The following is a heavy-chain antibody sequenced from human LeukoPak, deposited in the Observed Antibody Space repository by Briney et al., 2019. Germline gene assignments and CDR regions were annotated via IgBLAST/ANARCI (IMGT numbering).Heavy chain of an antibody. CDR3: TRDRVSGSGSIDY. Sequence: GGSLRLSCAASGFTFSIYSINWVRQAPGKGLEWVSFITGNSNYIYYADSVKGRFTISRDNAKNSLYLQMNSLRVEDTAVYYCTRDRVSGSGSIDYWGQGTLVTVSS. CDR2: ITGNSNYI. CDR1: GFTFSIYS. J-gene: IGHJ4*02. D-gene: IGHD3-10*01. V-gene: IGHV3-21*01.